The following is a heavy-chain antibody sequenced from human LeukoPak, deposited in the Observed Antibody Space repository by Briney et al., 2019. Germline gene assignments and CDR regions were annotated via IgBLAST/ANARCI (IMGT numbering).Heavy chain of an antibody. V-gene: IGHV1-18*01. CDR3: VRDEQWLGGY. J-gene: IGHJ4*02. CDR2: ISLYNGNT. D-gene: IGHD6-19*01. Sequence: GASVKVSCKASGYSFTSYGISWVRQAPGQGLEWMGWISLYNGNTKYAQKLQGRVTLTTDTSTSTAYMELRSLRSDDTAVYYCVRDEQWLGGYWGQGTLVTVSS. CDR1: GYSFTSYG.